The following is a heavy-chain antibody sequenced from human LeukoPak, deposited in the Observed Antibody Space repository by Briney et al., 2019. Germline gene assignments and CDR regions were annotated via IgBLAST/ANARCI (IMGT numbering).Heavy chain of an antibody. CDR1: VFNHLDYA. D-gene: IGHD4-23*01. CDR2: ISPNSATI. V-gene: IGHV3-9*01. J-gene: IGHJ3*02. Sequence: PGRSLRQSLPCTVFNHLDYARHGGRQAPGKGLEWVSGISPNSATIGYADSVKGRFTISRDNAKNSLYLEMNRLATEGTALYSCACCYTPYGGNSDDAVNIWGQGTMVTVSS. CDR3: ACCYTPYGGNSDDAVNI.